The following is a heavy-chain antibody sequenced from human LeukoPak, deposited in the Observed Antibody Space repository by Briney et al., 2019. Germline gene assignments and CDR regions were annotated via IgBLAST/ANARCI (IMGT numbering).Heavy chain of an antibody. J-gene: IGHJ4*02. CDR3: VSFYETY. CDR1: GNYW. Sequence: PGGSLRLSCAASGNYWMHWVRQAPGKGLVWVSHINSDGSWTSYADSVKGRFIIPKDNAKNTVYLQMNSLRAEDTAVYYCVSFYETYWGRGTLVTVSS. CDR2: INSDGSWT. D-gene: IGHD2/OR15-2a*01. V-gene: IGHV3-74*01.